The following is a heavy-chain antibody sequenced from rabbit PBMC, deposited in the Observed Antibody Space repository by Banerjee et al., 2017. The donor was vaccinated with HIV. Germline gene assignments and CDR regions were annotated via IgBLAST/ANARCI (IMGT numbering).Heavy chain of an antibody. V-gene: IGHV1S40*01. D-gene: IGHD6-1*01. CDR2: IGAGST. CDR1: GFSFSSNYW. Sequence: QSLEESGGDLVKPGASLTLTCTASGFSFSSNYWLCWVRQAPGKGLEWIACIGAGSTYYATWAKGRFTISKTSSTTVTLQMTSLTAADTATYFCARDTYATSAYVFYFNLWGPGTLVTVS. CDR3: ARDTYATSAYVFYFNL. J-gene: IGHJ4*01.